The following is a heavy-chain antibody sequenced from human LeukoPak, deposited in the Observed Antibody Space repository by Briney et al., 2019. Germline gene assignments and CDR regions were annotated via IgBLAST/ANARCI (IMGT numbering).Heavy chain of an antibody. Sequence: VASVKVSCKASGYTFTGYYMHWVRQAPGHGLEWMGWINPNSGGTNYAQKFQGRVTMTRDTSISTAYMELSRLRSDDTAVFYCARDYATDCSSTSCYLGWFDPWGQGTLVTVSS. CDR1: GYTFTGYY. CDR2: INPNSGGT. CDR3: ARDYATDCSSTSCYLGWFDP. V-gene: IGHV1-2*02. J-gene: IGHJ5*02. D-gene: IGHD2-2*01.